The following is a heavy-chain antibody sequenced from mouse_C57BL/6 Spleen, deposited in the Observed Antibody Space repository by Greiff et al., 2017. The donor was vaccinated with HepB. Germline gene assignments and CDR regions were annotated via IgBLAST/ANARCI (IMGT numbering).Heavy chain of an antibody. CDR1: GYTFTSYW. CDR3: ARGYYGSSWYFDV. V-gene: IGHV1-59*01. CDR2: IDPSDSYT. Sequence: QVQLQQPGAELVRPGPSVKLSCKASGYTFTSYWMHWVKQRPGQGLEWIGVIDPSDSYTNYNQKFKGKATLTVDTSSSTAYMQLSSLTSEDSAVYYCARGYYGSSWYFDVWGTGTTVTVSS. J-gene: IGHJ1*03. D-gene: IGHD1-1*01.